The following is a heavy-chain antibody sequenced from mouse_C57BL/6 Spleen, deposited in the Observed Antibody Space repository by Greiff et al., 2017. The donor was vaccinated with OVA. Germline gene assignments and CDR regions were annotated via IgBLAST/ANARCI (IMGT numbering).Heavy chain of an antibody. J-gene: IGHJ1*03. CDR3: ARASYYGNQGYFDV. Sequence: ESGPGLVKPSQSLSLTCSVTGYSITSGYYWNWIRQFPGNKLEWMGYISYDGSNNYNPSLKNRISITRDTSKNQFFLKLNSVTTEDTATYYGARASYYGNQGYFDVWGTGTTVTVSS. CDR1: GYSITSGYY. D-gene: IGHD2-10*01. CDR2: ISYDGSN. V-gene: IGHV3-6*01.